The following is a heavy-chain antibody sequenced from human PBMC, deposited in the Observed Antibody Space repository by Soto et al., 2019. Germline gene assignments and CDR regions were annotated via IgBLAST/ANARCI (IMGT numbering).Heavy chain of an antibody. D-gene: IGHD3-22*01. CDR1: GGSISSGNYY. J-gene: IGHJ4*02. V-gene: IGHV4-30-4*01. CDR3: AVTYYPYYFDY. Sequence: QVQLQESGPGLVKPSQTLSLTCTVSGGSISSGNYYWGWIRQPPGKGLEWIGYLYYSGNTYYNPSLKSRVTISVDKSKNQFSLKLSSVTAADTAVYYCAVTYYPYYFDYWGQGTLVTVSS. CDR2: LYYSGNT.